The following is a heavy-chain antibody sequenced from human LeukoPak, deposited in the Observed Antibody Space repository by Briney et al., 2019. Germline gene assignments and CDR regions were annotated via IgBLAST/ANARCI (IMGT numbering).Heavy chain of an antibody. J-gene: IGHJ1*01. V-gene: IGHV1-18*01. Sequence: RASVKVSCKASGYTFTSYGISWVRQAPGQGLEWMGWISAYNGNTNYAQKLQGRVTMTTDTSTSTAYMELRSLRSDDTAVYYCARFGSSWYVEYFQHWGQGTLVTVSS. CDR2: ISAYNGNT. CDR1: GYTFTSYG. CDR3: ARFGSSWYVEYFQH. D-gene: IGHD6-13*01.